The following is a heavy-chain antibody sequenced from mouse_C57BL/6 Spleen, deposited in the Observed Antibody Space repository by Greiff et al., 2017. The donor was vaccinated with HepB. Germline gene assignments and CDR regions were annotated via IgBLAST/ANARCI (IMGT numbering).Heavy chain of an antibody. J-gene: IGHJ3*01. Sequence: EVQLQESGPGLVKPSQSLSLTCSVTGYSITSGYYWNWIRQFPGNKLEWMGYISYDGSNNYNPSLKNRISITRDTSKNQFFLKLNSVTTEDTATYYCARDAAYRFAYWGQGTLVTVSA. D-gene: IGHD1-2*01. V-gene: IGHV3-6*01. CDR1: GYSITSGYY. CDR3: ARDAAYRFAY. CDR2: ISYDGSN.